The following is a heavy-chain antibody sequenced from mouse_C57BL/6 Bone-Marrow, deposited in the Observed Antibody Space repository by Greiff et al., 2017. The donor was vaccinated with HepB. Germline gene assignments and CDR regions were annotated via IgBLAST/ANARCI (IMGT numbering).Heavy chain of an antibody. CDR2: INPNNGGT. CDR3: ASGTRVAFAY. V-gene: IGHV1-18*01. CDR1: GYTFTDYN. D-gene: IGHD1-1*01. Sequence: EVQLQQSGPGLVKPGASVKIPCTASGYTFTDYNMDWVQQTPGKRLEWMADINPNNGGTIYRQKFRGKATLTVDKSSSTAYVELSSLTSEDTAVYYCASGTRVAFAYWGQGTLVTVSA. J-gene: IGHJ3*01.